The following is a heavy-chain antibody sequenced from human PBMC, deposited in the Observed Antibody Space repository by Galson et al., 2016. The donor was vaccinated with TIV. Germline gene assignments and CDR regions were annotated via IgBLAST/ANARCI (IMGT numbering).Heavy chain of an antibody. CDR2: VYSGGAT. CDR1: GFPVSSHY. D-gene: IGHD3-10*01. Sequence: EVQLVESGGGLIQPGGSLRLACAASGFPVSSHYMTWVRQAPGKGLQCVAVVYSGGATYYADSVKGRFIISRDFSKNTLYLQMHTLRAEDTAVYYCARDRTDFSDSGRHITHAMAVWGQGTTVTVS. CDR3: ARDRTDFSDSGRHITHAMAV. J-gene: IGHJ6*02. V-gene: IGHV3-53*01.